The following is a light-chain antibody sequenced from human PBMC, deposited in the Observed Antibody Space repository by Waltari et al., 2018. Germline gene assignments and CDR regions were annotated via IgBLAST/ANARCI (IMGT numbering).Light chain of an antibody. V-gene: IGLV3-19*01. J-gene: IGLJ1*01. CDR2: GKN. CDR3: NSRDSSGYHYV. Sequence: SSELTQDPAVSVALGQPVRITCQGDSLRSYYASWYQQKPGQAPVLVIYGKNSRPSGIPARFSASSSGNTASLTITGAQAEDEADYYCNSRDSSGYHYVFGTGTEVTVL. CDR1: SLRSYY.